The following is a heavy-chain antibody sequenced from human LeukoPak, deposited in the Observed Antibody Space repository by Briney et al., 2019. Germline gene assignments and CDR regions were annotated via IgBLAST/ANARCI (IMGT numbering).Heavy chain of an antibody. CDR2: IWYDGSNK. Sequence: GGSLRLSCAASGFTFSSYGMHWVRQAPGKGLEWVAVIWYDGSNKYYADSVKGRFTISRDNAKNSLYLQMNSLRAEDMAVYYCARDDYDYVWGTPGYWGQGTLVTVSS. CDR1: GFTFSSYG. J-gene: IGHJ4*02. V-gene: IGHV3-33*01. D-gene: IGHD3-16*01. CDR3: ARDDYDYVWGTPGY.